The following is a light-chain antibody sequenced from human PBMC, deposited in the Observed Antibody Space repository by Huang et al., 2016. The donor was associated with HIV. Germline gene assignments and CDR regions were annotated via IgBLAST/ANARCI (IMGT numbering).Light chain of an antibody. Sequence: EIVLTQSPGTLSLSPGERATLSCRASQSVSRSYLCWYQQKAGQAPRLLIYVASSRAPGIPDRFSGSGSGTDFTLTISRLEPEDFAIYYCQQYESSPWTFGQGTKVEMK. CDR1: QSVSRSY. V-gene: IGKV3-20*01. CDR3: QQYESSPWT. CDR2: VAS. J-gene: IGKJ1*01.